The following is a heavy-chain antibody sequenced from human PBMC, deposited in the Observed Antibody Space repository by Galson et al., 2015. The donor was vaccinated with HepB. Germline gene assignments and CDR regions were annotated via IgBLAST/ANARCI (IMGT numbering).Heavy chain of an antibody. J-gene: IGHJ4*02. V-gene: IGHV3-74*01. Sequence: SLRLSCAASGFIFRDYWMHWVRQAPGQGLMWVSYINFDGTTTKCADSVKGRFTTSRENAENTLYLQMNSLRAEDTGVYYCVRELAFGCGSYSHWGQGTLVTVSS. CDR3: VRELAFGCGSYSH. D-gene: IGHD3-16*01. CDR1: GFIFRDYW. CDR2: INFDGTTT.